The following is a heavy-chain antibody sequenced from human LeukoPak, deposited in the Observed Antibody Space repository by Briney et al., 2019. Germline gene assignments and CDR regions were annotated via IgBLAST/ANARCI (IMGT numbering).Heavy chain of an antibody. CDR3: ASAYCGGDCTPYWYFDL. J-gene: IGHJ2*01. D-gene: IGHD2-21*02. V-gene: IGHV3-11*01. CDR1: GFTFSDYY. Sequence: GGSLRLSCAASGFTFSDYYMSWIRQAPGKGLEWVSYISSSGSTIYYADSVKGRFTISRDNAKNSLYLQMNSLRAEDTAVYYCASAYCGGDCTPYWYFDLWGRGTLVTVSS. CDR2: ISSSGSTI.